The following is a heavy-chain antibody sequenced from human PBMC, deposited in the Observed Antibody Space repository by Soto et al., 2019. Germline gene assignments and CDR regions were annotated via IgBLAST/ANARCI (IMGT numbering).Heavy chain of an antibody. Sequence: PEGSLRLSCAASGFTFSSYAMSWVRQAPGKGLEWVSAISGSGGITYYADSVKGRFTISRDNSNNTLYLQMNSLRAEDTAPYYSAKQPHKFVDGKTGPSYFDYWGQGYQVTVCS. D-gene: IGHD6-19*01. CDR3: AKQPHKFVDGKTGPSYFDY. CDR2: ISGSGGIT. V-gene: IGHV3-23*01. CDR1: GFTFSSYA. J-gene: IGHJ4*02.